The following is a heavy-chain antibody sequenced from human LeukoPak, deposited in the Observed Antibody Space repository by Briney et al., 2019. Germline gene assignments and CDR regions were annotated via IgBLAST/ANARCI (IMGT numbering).Heavy chain of an antibody. CDR1: GFTVSSDY. D-gene: IGHD5-24*01. V-gene: IGHV3-53*01. CDR2: IGSSGEST. Sequence: GGSLRLSCTASGFTVSSDYMTWVRQAPGKGLEWVAVIGSSGESTYYADSVKGRFTIPRDNSKNTLSLQMNSLRVEDTAMYFCAKDIQLSTWGVGTMVTVPS. CDR3: AKDIQLST. J-gene: IGHJ3*01.